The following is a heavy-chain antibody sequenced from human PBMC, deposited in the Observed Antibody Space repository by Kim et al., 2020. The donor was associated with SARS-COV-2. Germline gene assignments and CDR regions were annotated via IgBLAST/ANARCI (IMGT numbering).Heavy chain of an antibody. D-gene: IGHD1-26*01. Sequence: GGSLRLSCAASGFTFSSYAMSWVRQAPGKGLEWVSAISGSGGSTYYADSVKGRFTISRDNSKNTLYLQMNSLRAEDTAVYYCAKATVGATIEGDAFDIWGQGTMVTVSS. CDR2: ISGSGGST. CDR1: GFTFSSYA. J-gene: IGHJ3*02. V-gene: IGHV3-23*01. CDR3: AKATVGATIEGDAFDI.